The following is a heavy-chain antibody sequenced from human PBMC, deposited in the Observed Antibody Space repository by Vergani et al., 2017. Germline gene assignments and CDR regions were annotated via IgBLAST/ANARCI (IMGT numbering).Heavy chain of an antibody. CDR3: AKRTTVTARLYC. CDR2: ISGSGGCT. D-gene: IGHD4-17*01. Sequence: EVQLLESGGGLVQPGGSLRLSCAASGFTFSSYAMSWVRQAPGKGLEWVAAISGSGGCTYYADSVKGRFTIARDNPKNTLYLQMNSRRAEDTAVYYCAKRTTVTARLYCGGQGTLVTVSS. V-gene: IGHV3-23*01. J-gene: IGHJ4*01. CDR1: GFTFSSYA.